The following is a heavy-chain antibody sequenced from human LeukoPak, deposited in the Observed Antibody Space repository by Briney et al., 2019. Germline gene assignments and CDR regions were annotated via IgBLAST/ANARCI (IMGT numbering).Heavy chain of an antibody. CDR1: GYTFTNYG. D-gene: IGHD6-6*01. J-gene: IGHJ6*02. CDR2: IGAHSGDT. V-gene: IGHV1-18*01. Sequence: VASVKVSCKASGYTFTNYGISWVRQAPGQGLEWMGWIGAHSGDTNYAQKFQGRVTMTTETSMSTAYMELRSLRSDDTAVYYCAREGLEYSSSDGYGYYYYGMDVWGQGTTVTVSS. CDR3: AREGLEYSSSDGYGYYYYGMDV.